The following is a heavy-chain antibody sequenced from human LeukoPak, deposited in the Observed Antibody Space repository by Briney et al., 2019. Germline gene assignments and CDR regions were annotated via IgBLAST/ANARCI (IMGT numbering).Heavy chain of an antibody. J-gene: IGHJ3*02. CDR3: ARDYDFWSGYYPPSAFDI. D-gene: IGHD3-3*01. V-gene: IGHV3-11*01. Sequence: GGSLRLSCAASGFTFRDYYMSWIRQAPGKGLEWVSYISSSGSTIYYADSVKGRFTISRDNAKNSLYLQMNSLRAEDTAVYYCARDYDFWSGYYPPSAFDIWGQGTMVTVSS. CDR2: ISSSGSTI. CDR1: GFTFRDYY.